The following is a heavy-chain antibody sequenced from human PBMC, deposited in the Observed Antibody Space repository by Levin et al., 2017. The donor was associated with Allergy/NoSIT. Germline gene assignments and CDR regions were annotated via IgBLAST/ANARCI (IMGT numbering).Heavy chain of an antibody. CDR3: ARSGAKKYYFDY. J-gene: IGHJ4*02. CDR2: IYGGGST. Sequence: GESLKISCAASGFTVSSHYMSWVRQAPGKGLEWVSVIYGGGSTYYADSVKGRFTISRDSSKNTLYLQMNSLRDEDTAVYYCARSGAKKYYFDYWGQGTLVTVS. CDR1: GFTVSSHY. V-gene: IGHV3-53*01. D-gene: IGHD3-10*01.